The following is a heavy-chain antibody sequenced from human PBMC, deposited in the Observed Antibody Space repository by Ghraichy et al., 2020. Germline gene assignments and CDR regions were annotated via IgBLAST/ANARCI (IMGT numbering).Heavy chain of an antibody. Sequence: SQTLSLTCAVYNGSFNGYYWSWIRQPPGKGLEWIGEIDNSGDTYYNPSLRSRVTLSADTSKSQFSLKVTSLTAADTAVYYCARVKWRGDPFPYYGLDIWGQGTAVTVSS. D-gene: IGHD3-16*01. J-gene: IGHJ6*02. CDR1: NGSFNGYY. V-gene: IGHV4-34*01. CDR2: IDNSGDT. CDR3: ARVKWRGDPFPYYGLDI.